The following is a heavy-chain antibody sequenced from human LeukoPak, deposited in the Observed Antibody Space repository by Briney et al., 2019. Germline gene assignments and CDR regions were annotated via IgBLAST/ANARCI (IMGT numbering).Heavy chain of an antibody. CDR3: ARRAYCGGDCTTAYYSYFAMDV. Sequence: GESLKISCKGSGYTFDTHLIVWVLQMPGKGLEWMGIIYPGDSHTIYSPSFQGQVTISADKSITTAYLQWGSLKASDTAMYYCARRAYCGGDCTTAYYSYFAMDVWGQGTTVTVSS. V-gene: IGHV5-51*01. CDR1: GYTFDTHL. J-gene: IGHJ6*02. D-gene: IGHD2-21*02. CDR2: IYPGDSHT.